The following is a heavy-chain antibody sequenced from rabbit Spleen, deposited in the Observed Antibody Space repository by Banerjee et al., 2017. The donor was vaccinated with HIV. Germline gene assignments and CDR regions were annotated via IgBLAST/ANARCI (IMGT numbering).Heavy chain of an antibody. V-gene: IGHV1S45*01. J-gene: IGHJ4*01. CDR2: INTATGKG. Sequence: QEQLVESGGGLVKPEGSLKLSCTASGFSFSNKAVMCWVRQAPGKGLEWIACINTATGKGVYANWAKGRFTISRTSSTTVTLQMTSLTAADTATYFCARDSPNNGYVFDLWGPGTLVTVS. CDR1: GFSFSNKAV. D-gene: IGHD6-1*01. CDR3: ARDSPNNGYVFDL.